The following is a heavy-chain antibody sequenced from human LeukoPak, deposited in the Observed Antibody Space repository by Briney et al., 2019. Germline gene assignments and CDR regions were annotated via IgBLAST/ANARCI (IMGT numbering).Heavy chain of an antibody. D-gene: IGHD5-18*01. CDR1: GFTLSSYS. V-gene: IGHV3-21*01. CDR3: ARHSIQLWSMYYFDY. J-gene: IGHJ4*02. CDR2: ISSSSSYI. Sequence: PGGSLRLSCAASGFTLSSYSMNWVRQAPGKGLEWVSSISSSSSYIYYADSVKGRFTISRDNAKNSLYLHMNSLRAEDTAVYYCARHSIQLWSMYYFDYWGQGILVTVSS.